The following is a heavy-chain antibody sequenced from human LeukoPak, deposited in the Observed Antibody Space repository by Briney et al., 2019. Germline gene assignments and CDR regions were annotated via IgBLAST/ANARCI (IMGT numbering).Heavy chain of an antibody. D-gene: IGHD4-17*01. J-gene: IGHJ4*02. CDR1: GYSFTGYY. Sequence: GASVKVSCKASGYSFTGYYMHWVRQAPGQGLEWMGWINPNSGGTNYAQKFQGRVTMTRDTSISTAYMELSGLRSDDTAVYYCARDYGDNGRDYWGQGTLVTVSS. CDR3: ARDYGDNGRDY. V-gene: IGHV1-2*02. CDR2: INPNSGGT.